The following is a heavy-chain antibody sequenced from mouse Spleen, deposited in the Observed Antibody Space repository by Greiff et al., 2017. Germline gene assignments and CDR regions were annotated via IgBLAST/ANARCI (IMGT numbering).Heavy chain of an antibody. V-gene: IGHV1-54*01. D-gene: IGHD1-1*01. J-gene: IGHJ2*01. Sequence: QVQLQQSGAELVRPGTSVKVSCKASGYAFTNYLIEWVKQRPGQGLEWIGVINPGSGGTNYNEKFKGKATLTADKSSSTAYMQLSSLTSDDSAVYFCARGDGSSYVDYFDYWGQGTTLTVSS. CDR2: INPGSGGT. CDR1: GYAFTNYL. CDR3: ARGDGSSYVDYFDY.